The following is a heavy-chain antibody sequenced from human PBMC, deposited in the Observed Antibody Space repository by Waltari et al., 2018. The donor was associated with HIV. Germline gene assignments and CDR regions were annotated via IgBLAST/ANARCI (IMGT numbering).Heavy chain of an antibody. CDR1: GFTFSGPL. D-gene: IGHD6-19*01. J-gene: IGHJ4*02. V-gene: IGHV3-73*02. Sequence: EVQLLVSGGGLVQLGGSLNLSCAASGFTFSGPLLHWVRLVSGKGLEWVGRIRSKANSYATAYAASVKGRFTISRDDSKNTAYLQMNSLKTEDTAVYYCTMPVAVADNCDYWGQGTLVTVSS. CDR2: IRSKANSYAT. CDR3: TMPVAVADNCDY.